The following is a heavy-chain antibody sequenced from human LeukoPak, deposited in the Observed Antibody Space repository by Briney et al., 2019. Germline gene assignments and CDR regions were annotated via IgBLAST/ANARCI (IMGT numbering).Heavy chain of an antibody. CDR2: ISSTSSYI. Sequence: GSLRLSCAASGFSFSSYSMNWVRQAPGKGLEWVSSISSTSSYIYYADSVKGRFTISRDNTKNSLYLQMNSLRAEDTAVYYCARASSGWAVDLYYFDYWGQGTLVTVSS. CDR3: ARASSGWAVDLYYFDY. J-gene: IGHJ4*02. D-gene: IGHD6-19*01. V-gene: IGHV3-21*01. CDR1: GFSFSSYS.